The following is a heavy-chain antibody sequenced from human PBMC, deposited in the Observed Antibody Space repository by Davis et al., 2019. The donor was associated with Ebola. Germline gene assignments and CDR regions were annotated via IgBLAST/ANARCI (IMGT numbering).Heavy chain of an antibody. J-gene: IGHJ5*01. Sequence: PGGSLRLSCAASGFTFSDYYMSWIRQAPGKGLEWISYISIGGKNIHYADSVKGRFTVSRDNAKNSLYLQMNSLRADDTAVYYCARANGTTPPWFDSWGQGTLVTVSS. CDR3: ARANGTTPPWFDS. D-gene: IGHD1-14*01. V-gene: IGHV3-11*01. CDR2: ISIGGKNI. CDR1: GFTFSDYY.